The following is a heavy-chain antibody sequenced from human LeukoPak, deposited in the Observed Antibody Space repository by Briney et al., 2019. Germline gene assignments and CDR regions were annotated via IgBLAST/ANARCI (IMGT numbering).Heavy chain of an antibody. D-gene: IGHD2-2*01. CDR2: ISSSGSTI. V-gene: IGHV3-48*04. J-gene: IGHJ4*02. CDR1: GFTFSSYA. CDR3: ARVGLEYCSSTSCLYFDY. Sequence: GGSLRLSCAASGFTFSSYAMSWVRQAPGKGLEWVSYISSSGSTIYYADSVKGRFTISRDNAKNSLYLQMNSLRAEDTAVYYCARVGLEYCSSTSCLYFDYWGQGTLVTVSS.